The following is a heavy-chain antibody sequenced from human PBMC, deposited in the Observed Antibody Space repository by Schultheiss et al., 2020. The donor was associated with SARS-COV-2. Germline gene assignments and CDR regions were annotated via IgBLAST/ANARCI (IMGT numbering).Heavy chain of an antibody. CDR1: GHTLTESS. Sequence: ASVKVSCKVSGHTLTESSMHWVRQAPGKGLEWMGGFHPEDDETIYAQKFQGWVTMTRDTSISTAYMELSRLRSDDTAVYYCARGGQWLVRGFHFDYWGQGTLVTVSS. CDR2: FHPEDDET. CDR3: ARGGQWLVRGFHFDY. V-gene: IGHV1-24*01. J-gene: IGHJ4*02. D-gene: IGHD6-19*01.